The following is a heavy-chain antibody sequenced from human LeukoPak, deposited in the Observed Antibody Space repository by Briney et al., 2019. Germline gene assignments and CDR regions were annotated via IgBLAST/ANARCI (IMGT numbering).Heavy chain of an antibody. D-gene: IGHD1-7*01. CDR3: ATGGENYNYFEY. V-gene: IGHV4-39*01. J-gene: IGHJ4*02. Sequence: PSETLSLTCTVSGGSISSSSYYWGWIRQPPGKGLEWIGCIHYSGNTYSNPSLKSRVTIAVEKSKNQFSLKLSSVTAADTAVYYCATGGENYNYFEYWGQGTLVTVSS. CDR2: IHYSGNT. CDR1: GGSISSSSYY.